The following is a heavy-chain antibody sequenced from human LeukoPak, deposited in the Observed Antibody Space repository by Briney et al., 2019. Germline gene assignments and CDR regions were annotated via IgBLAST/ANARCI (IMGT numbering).Heavy chain of an antibody. D-gene: IGHD6-19*01. J-gene: IGHJ1*01. Sequence: SVKVSCKASGGTFSSYAISWVRQAPGQGLEWMGRIIPILGIANYAQKFQGRVTITADKSTSTAYMELSSLRSEDTAVYYCARTYSSGWYNAPEYLQHWGQGTLVTVSS. V-gene: IGHV1-69*04. CDR3: ARTYSSGWYNAPEYLQH. CDR1: GGTFSSYA. CDR2: IIPILGIA.